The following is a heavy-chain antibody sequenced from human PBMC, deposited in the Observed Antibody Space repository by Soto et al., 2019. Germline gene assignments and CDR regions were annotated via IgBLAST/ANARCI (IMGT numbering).Heavy chain of an antibody. CDR2: ISYDGSNK. CDR1: GFTFSIYA. D-gene: IGHD3-3*01. Sequence: GGSLRLSCAASGFTFSIYAMHWVRHAPGKGLEWVAVISYDGSNKYYADSVKGRFTISRDNSKNTLYLQINSLRAEDTAVYYFARDFKGGPYYAFSSGYSLPDYWGQGTLVTVSS. CDR3: ARDFKGGPYYAFSSGYSLPDY. V-gene: IGHV3-30-3*01. J-gene: IGHJ4*02.